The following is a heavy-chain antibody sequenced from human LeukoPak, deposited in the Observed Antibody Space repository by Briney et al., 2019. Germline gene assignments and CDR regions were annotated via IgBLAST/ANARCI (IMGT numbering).Heavy chain of an antibody. CDR2: INQDGSQT. CDR3: ARVLNGRYQLLYPPLYNWFDP. CDR1: GFTFSSYW. D-gene: IGHD2-2*02. J-gene: IGHJ5*02. V-gene: IGHV3-7*03. Sequence: PGGSLRLSCAASGFTFSSYWMSWVRQAPGKGLEWVANINQDGSQTYYEDSVKGRFTISRDNAKNSMYLQMNSLRAEDTAVYYCARVLNGRYQLLYPPLYNWFDPWGQGTLVTVSS.